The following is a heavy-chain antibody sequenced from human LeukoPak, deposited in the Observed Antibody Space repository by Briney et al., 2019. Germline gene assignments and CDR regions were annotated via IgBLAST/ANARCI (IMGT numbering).Heavy chain of an antibody. CDR1: GFTFSDYY. J-gene: IGHJ4*02. CDR3: ARQWYSSGWRRKPLDY. CDR2: ISSSGSTI. V-gene: IGHV3-11*01. Sequence: GGSLRPSCAASGFTFSDYYMSWIRQAPGKGLEWVSYISSSGSTIYYADSVKGRFTISRDNAKNSLCLQMNSLRAEDTAVYYCARQWYSSGWRRKPLDYWGQGTLVTVSS. D-gene: IGHD6-19*01.